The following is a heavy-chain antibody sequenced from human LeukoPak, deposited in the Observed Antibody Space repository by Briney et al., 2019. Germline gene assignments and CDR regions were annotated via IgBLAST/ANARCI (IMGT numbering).Heavy chain of an antibody. V-gene: IGHV5-51*01. CDR2: IYPGDSDT. D-gene: IGHD3-22*01. J-gene: IGHJ4*02. CDR3: ARGSPHYYDSSGYWPPDY. CDR1: GYSFTSYW. Sequence: GESLKISCRGSGYSFTSYWIGWVRQMPGKGLEWMGIIYPGDSDTRYSPSFQGQVTISADKSISTAYLQWSSLKASDTAMYYCARGSPHYYDSSGYWPPDYWGQGTLVTVSS.